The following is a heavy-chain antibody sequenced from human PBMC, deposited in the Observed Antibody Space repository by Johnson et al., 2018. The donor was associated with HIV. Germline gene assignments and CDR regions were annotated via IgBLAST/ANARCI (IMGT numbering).Heavy chain of an antibody. V-gene: IGHV3-11*04. CDR2: ISSSGSTI. D-gene: IGHD3-22*01. Sequence: VQLVESGGGLVKPGGSLRLSCAASGFTFSDYYMSWIRQAPGKGLEWVSYISSSGSTIYYADSVKGRFTVSRDNSKNTLYLQMNSLRAEDTAVYYCAKDPTYDSIGYYGDAFEIWGQGTMVTVSS. CDR3: AKDPTYDSIGYYGDAFEI. CDR1: GFTFSDYY. J-gene: IGHJ3*02.